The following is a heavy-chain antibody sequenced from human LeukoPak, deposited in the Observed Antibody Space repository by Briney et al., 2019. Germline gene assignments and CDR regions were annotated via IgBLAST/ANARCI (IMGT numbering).Heavy chain of an antibody. CDR2: IYSDGST. J-gene: IGHJ4*02. V-gene: IGHV3-53*01. D-gene: IGHD3-22*01. Sequence: PGGSLRLSCAASGFTVSSNYMSWVRQAPGKGLEWVSVIYSDGSTYYADSVKGRFSISRDTAKNMLYLQMNSLRVEDTAVYYCAREGDSGGYYDYWGQGTLVTVSS. CDR3: AREGDSGGYYDY. CDR1: GFTVSSNY.